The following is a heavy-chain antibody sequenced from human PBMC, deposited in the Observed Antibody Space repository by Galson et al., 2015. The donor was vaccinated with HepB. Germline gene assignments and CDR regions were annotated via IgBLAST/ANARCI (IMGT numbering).Heavy chain of an antibody. J-gene: IGHJ4*02. CDR1: GYTFTSYA. CDR2: INAGNGNT. CDR3: ARDFSRMAQWLVQEFYFDY. D-gene: IGHD6-19*01. V-gene: IGHV1-3*01. Sequence: SVKVSCKASGYTFTSYAMHWVRQAPGQRLEWMGWINAGNGNTKYSQKFQGRVTITRDTSASTAYMELSSLRSEDTAVYYCARDFSRMAQWLVQEFYFDYWGQGTLVTVSS.